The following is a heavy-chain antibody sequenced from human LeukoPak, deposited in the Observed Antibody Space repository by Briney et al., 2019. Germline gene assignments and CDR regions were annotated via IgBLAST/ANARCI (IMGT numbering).Heavy chain of an antibody. CDR3: ATDRAKFFGDY. D-gene: IGHD3-10*01. CDR1: GFSLSNYG. J-gene: IGHJ4*02. Sequence: PGRSLRLSCAASGFSLSNYGMHWVRQAPGKGLEWVAVIWYDGSNKYYADSVKGRFTISRDNSKNTLYLQMNSLRAEDTAVYYCATDRAKFFGDYWGQGTLVTVSS. CDR2: IWYDGSNK. V-gene: IGHV3-33*01.